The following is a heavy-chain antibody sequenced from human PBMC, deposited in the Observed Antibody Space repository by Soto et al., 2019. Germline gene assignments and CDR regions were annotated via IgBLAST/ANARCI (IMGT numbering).Heavy chain of an antibody. CDR1: GFTFNSYT. CDR2: ISGSGGSP. Sequence: EVQLLESGGGLVQPGGSLRLSCAASGFTFNSYTMAWVHQAPGKGLEWVSSISGSGGSPSYADSVQGRFTISRDNSRNTLSLQMNSLRAEDTATYYCAKARCSGNSCYVPDYWGHGSLVTVSS. CDR3: AKARCSGNSCYVPDY. V-gene: IGHV3-23*01. J-gene: IGHJ4*01. D-gene: IGHD2-15*01.